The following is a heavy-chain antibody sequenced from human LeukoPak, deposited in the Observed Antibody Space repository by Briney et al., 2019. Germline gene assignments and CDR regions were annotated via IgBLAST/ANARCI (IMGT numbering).Heavy chain of an antibody. Sequence: GASVKVSCKASGYTFTSYDINWVRQATGQGLEWMGWMNPNSGNTGYAQKFQGRVTITRNTSISTAYMELSSLRSEDTAVYYCARGRKLRVYYYYMDVWGKGTTVTASS. CDR2: MNPNSGNT. V-gene: IGHV1-8*03. D-gene: IGHD4-23*01. CDR3: ARGRKLRVYYYYMDV. J-gene: IGHJ6*03. CDR1: GYTFTSYD.